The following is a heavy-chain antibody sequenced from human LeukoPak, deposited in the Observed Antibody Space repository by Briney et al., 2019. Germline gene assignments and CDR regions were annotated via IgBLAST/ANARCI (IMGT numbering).Heavy chain of an antibody. CDR1: GGSISSSSYY. D-gene: IGHD6-19*01. Sequence: SETLSLTCIVSGGSISSSSYYWGWIRQPPGKGLEWIGSIYYSGSTYYNPSLKSRVTISVDTSKNQFSLKLSSVTAADTAVYYCARLCIAVAGTWIDYWGQGTLVTVSS. CDR2: IYYSGST. J-gene: IGHJ4*02. V-gene: IGHV4-39*01. CDR3: ARLCIAVAGTWIDY.